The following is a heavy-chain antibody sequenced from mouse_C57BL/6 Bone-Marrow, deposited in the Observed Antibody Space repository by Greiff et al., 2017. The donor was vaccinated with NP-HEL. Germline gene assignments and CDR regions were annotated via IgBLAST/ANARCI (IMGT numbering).Heavy chain of an antibody. CDR2: ISSGGSYT. CDR3: ARRVYYYGSSHWYFDV. D-gene: IGHD1-1*01. V-gene: IGHV5-6*02. CDR1: GFTFSSYG. J-gene: IGHJ1*03. Sequence: EVKLVESGGDLVKPGGSLKLSCAASGFTFSSYGISWVRQTPDKRLEWVATISSGGSYTYYPDSVKGRFTISRDNAKNTLYLQMSSLKSEDTAMYYCARRVYYYGSSHWYFDVWGTGTTVTVSS.